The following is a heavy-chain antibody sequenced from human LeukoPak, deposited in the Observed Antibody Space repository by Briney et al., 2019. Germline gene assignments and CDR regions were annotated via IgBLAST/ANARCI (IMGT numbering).Heavy chain of an antibody. Sequence: GGSLRLSCAASGFTFSSYWMNWARQAPGKGLEWVSAISGSGGSTYHADSVKGRFIISRDNSKNTLYLQMNSLRTEDTAVYYCAKDQRGTIYYYGSGSYDWFDPWGQGTLVTVSS. V-gene: IGHV3-23*01. CDR2: ISGSGGST. D-gene: IGHD3-10*01. CDR1: GFTFSSYW. J-gene: IGHJ5*02. CDR3: AKDQRGTIYYYGSGSYDWFDP.